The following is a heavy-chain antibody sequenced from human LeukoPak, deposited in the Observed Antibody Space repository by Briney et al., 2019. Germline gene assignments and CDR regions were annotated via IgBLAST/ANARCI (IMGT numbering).Heavy chain of an antibody. J-gene: IGHJ4*02. CDR2: MKQDGSER. Sequence: GGSLRLSCAASGFTFSSYAMTWVRQAPGKGLEWVANMKQDGSERYYVDSVKGRFTISRDNAKNSLYLQMNSLRADDTAVYYCARDGGYYGYRVFDHWGQGTLVTVSS. V-gene: IGHV3-7*01. D-gene: IGHD3-10*01. CDR3: ARDGGYYGYRVFDH. CDR1: GFTFSSYA.